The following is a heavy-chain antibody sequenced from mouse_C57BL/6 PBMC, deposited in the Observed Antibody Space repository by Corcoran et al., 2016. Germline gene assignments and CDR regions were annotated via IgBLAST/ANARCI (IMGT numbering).Heavy chain of an antibody. Sequence: QVTLKESGPGILQSSQTLSLTCAFTGFSLSTSGLGVSCILQPAGKGREWLAHIYWDDDKRYNPSLKRRLTISKDTSRNQVFLKITSVDTADTATYYCGVSSWFAYWGQGTLVTVSA. D-gene: IGHD1-1*01. CDR1: GFSLSTSGLG. CDR2: IYWDDDK. CDR3: GVSSWFAY. J-gene: IGHJ3*01. V-gene: IGHV8-12*01.